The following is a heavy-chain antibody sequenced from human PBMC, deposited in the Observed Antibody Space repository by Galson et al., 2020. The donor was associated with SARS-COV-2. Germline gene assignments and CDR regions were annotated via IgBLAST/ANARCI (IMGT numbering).Heavy chain of an antibody. CDR2: IYYTGST. J-gene: IGHJ6*02. D-gene: IGHD3-22*01. CDR3: ARTMVVVSYHMDV. Sequence: ETSETLSLTCTVSGGSIKNYYWSWIRQPPGKGPEWIGFIYYTGSTNYNPSLKSQVTISVDTSENQVSLKLNSVTAADTAVYYCARTMVVVSYHMDVWGQGTAVAVSS. CDR1: GGSIKNYY. V-gene: IGHV4-59*08.